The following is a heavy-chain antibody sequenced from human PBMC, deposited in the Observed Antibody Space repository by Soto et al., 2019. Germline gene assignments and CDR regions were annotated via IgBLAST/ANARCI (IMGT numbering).Heavy chain of an antibody. CDR2: IDSSGEK. V-gene: IGHV2-26*01. CDR1: GLSITDSEMG. D-gene: IGHD3-16*01. Sequence: QVTLKESGPVLVKPTETLTLRCTVYGLSITDSEMGVSWIRQPPGQPLEWLAHIDSSGEKSYRTFLKSRLAISKDTSKSQIVLTMTSMDPADTATYYCARRHLAVAVSPWFDPWGQGIPVTASS. J-gene: IGHJ5*02. CDR3: ARRHLAVAVSPWFDP.